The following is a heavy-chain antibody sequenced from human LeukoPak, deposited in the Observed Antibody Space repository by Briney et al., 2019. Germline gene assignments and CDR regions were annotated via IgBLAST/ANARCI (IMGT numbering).Heavy chain of an antibody. Sequence: PGGSLRLSCAASGFSLSTYAMSWVRQAPGGGLRWGLAIRGNGDKAYHANSVKGRFTISKDNSENRLSLQMDSLRAEDTAVYFCAKDTTAWWYHRAYMNVWGKGTTVTVSS. CDR2: IRGNGDKA. V-gene: IGHV3-23*01. CDR3: AKDTTAWWYHRAYMNV. J-gene: IGHJ6*03. CDR1: GFSLSTYA. D-gene: IGHD2-15*01.